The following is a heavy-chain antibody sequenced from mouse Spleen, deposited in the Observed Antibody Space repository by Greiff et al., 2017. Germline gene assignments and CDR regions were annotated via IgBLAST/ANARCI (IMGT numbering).Heavy chain of an antibody. D-gene: IGHD3-1*01. CDR3: ARSQLGPLDY. Sequence: QVQLQQPGAELVKPGASVKISCKASGYAFSSSWMNWVNQRPGKGLEWIGRIYPGDGDTNYNGKFKGKATLTADKSSSTAYMQLSSLTSEDSAVYFCARSQLGPLDYWGQGTTLTVSS. CDR2: IYPGDGDT. J-gene: IGHJ2*01. V-gene: IGHV1-82*01. CDR1: GYAFSSSW.